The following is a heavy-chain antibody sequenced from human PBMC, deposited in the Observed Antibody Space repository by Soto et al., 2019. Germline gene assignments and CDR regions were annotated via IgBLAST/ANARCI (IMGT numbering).Heavy chain of an antibody. CDR3: ARDSSGWNYYYYCGMDV. CDR1: GYTFTSYG. CDR2: ISAYNGNT. J-gene: IGHJ6*02. D-gene: IGHD6-19*01. Sequence: QVQLVQSGAEVKKPGASVKVSCKASGYTFTSYGISWVRQAPGQGLEWMGWISAYNGNTNYAQKLQGRVTMTTDTSTSTAYMELRSLRSDDTAVYYCARDSSGWNYYYYCGMDVWGQGTTVTVSS. V-gene: IGHV1-18*04.